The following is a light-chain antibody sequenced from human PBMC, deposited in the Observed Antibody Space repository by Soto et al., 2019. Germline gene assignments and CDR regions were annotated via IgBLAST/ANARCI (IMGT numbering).Light chain of an antibody. CDR3: QHYAAQTIT. V-gene: IGKV3-20*01. Sequence: EIVLTQSPGTLSLSPGQMATLSCRASQSVRKNLAWYQKKPGLAPTLLISDASSRASGVPERFTGGGYGTDLTITIRRMEPEDFELYYCQHYAAQTITFGQGTRLEIK. CDR2: DAS. J-gene: IGKJ5*01. CDR1: QSVRKN.